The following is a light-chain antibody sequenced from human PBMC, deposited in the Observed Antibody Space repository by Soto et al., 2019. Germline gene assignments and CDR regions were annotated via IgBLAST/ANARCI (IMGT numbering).Light chain of an antibody. CDR2: DAT. V-gene: IGLV2-11*01. CDR3: CSYAADYTLA. Sequence: QSVLTQPRSVSASPGQSVTISCTGTSSNVGGQDYVSWYQQNPGKAPRLMIYDATKRPSGVPYRFSGSKSGNVASLTISGLQAEDEADYYCCSYAADYTLAFGGGTKVTVL. CDR1: SSNVGGQDY. J-gene: IGLJ2*01.